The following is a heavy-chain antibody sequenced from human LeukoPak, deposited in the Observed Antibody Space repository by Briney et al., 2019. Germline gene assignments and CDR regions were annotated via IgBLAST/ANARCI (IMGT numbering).Heavy chain of an antibody. CDR2: ISSSSSYI. V-gene: IGHV3-21*01. J-gene: IGHJ4*02. CDR1: GFTFSSYS. Sequence: GRSLRLSCAASGFTFSSYSMTWVRQAPGKGLEWVSSISSSSSYIYYADSVKGRFTISRDNAKNSLYLQMNSLRAEDTAVYYCARDYRNYDSLLWDYWGQGTLVTVSS. D-gene: IGHD3-22*01. CDR3: ARDYRNYDSLLWDY.